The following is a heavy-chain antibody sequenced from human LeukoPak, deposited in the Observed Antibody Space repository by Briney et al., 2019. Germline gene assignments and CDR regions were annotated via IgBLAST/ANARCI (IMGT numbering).Heavy chain of an antibody. D-gene: IGHD1-26*01. CDR1: GYTFTSYG. J-gene: IGHJ4*02. CDR3: ARQIVGATSSYFDY. CDR2: ISAYNGNT. V-gene: IGHV1-18*01. Sequence: ASVKVSCKASGYTFTSYGISWVRQAPRQGLEWMGWISAYNGNTNYAQKLQGRVTMTTDTSTSTAYMELRSLRSDDTAVYYCARQIVGATSSYFDYWGQGTLVTVSS.